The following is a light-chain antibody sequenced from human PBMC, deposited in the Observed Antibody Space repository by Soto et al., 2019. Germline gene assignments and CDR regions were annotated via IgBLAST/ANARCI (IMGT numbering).Light chain of an antibody. Sequence: DIQMTQSPSSVSSSVGDIFTISCRASEDINSRLAWYQQKPGKAPKLLIYDVSSLESGVPSRFSGSGSGTEFTLTISSLQPEDFATYYCQQFNSYPITFGQGTRLEIK. CDR1: EDINSR. V-gene: IGKV1-12*01. J-gene: IGKJ5*01. CDR2: DVS. CDR3: QQFNSYPIT.